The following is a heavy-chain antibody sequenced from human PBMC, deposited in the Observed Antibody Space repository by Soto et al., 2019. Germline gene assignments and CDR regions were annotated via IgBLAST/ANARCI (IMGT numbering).Heavy chain of an antibody. J-gene: IGHJ6*02. Sequence: GGSLRLSCAASGFTFSSYGMHWVRQAPGKGLEWVAVIWYDGSNKYYADSVKGRFTISRDNSKNTLYLQMNSLRAEDTAVYYCARGQKGGNYYYGMDVWGQGTTVTVSS. CDR2: IWYDGSNK. CDR3: ARGQKGGNYYYGMDV. V-gene: IGHV3-33*01. D-gene: IGHD1-26*01. CDR1: GFTFSSYG.